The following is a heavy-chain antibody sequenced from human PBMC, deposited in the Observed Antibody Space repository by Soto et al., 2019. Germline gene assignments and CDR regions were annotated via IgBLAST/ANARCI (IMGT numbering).Heavy chain of an antibody. CDR2: ISYDGNVA. D-gene: IGHD1-1*01. Sequence: QVQLVESGGGVVQPGRSLRLSCAASGFTFSNYGMHWVRQAPGKGLEWVTDISYDGNVAYYADSVKGRFTISRDNSKNTLYLQMNSLRTEATAMYYCAKEGPITNWYFDYWGQGTLVTVSS. CDR3: AKEGPITNWYFDY. J-gene: IGHJ4*02. CDR1: GFTFSNYG. V-gene: IGHV3-30*18.